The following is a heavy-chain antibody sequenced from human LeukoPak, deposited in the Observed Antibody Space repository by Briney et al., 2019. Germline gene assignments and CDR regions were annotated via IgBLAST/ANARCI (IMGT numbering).Heavy chain of an antibody. J-gene: IGHJ6*02. V-gene: IGHV1-2*04. CDR3: ARGFMVRGVRAGMDV. D-gene: IGHD3-10*01. CDR1: GYTFTGYY. CDR2: INPNSGGT. Sequence: GASVKVSCKASGYTFTGYYMHWVRQAPGQGLEWMGWINPNSGGTNYAQKFQGWVTMTRDTSISTAYMELSRLRSDDTAVYYCARGFMVRGVRAGMDVWGQGTTVTVSS.